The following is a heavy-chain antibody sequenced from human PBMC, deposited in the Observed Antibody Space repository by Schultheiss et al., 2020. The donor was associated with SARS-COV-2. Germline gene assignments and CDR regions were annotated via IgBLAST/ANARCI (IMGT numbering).Heavy chain of an antibody. J-gene: IGHJ6*02. D-gene: IGHD1-26*01. V-gene: IGHV3-53*01. CDR2: IYSGGST. CDR1: GFTVSSNY. CDR3: ARDWEEYGMDV. Sequence: GESLKISCAASGFTVSSNYMSWVRQAPGKGLEWVSVIYSGGSTYYADSVKGRFTISRDNAKNSLYLQMNSLRAEDTAVYYCARDWEEYGMDVWGQGTTVTVSS.